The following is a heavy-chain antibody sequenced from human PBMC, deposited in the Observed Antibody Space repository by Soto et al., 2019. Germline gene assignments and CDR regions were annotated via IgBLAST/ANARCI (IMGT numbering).Heavy chain of an antibody. CDR2: ISDSDGTT. CDR3: AKDPYCSSISCYAGNFYY. D-gene: IGHD2-2*01. J-gene: IGHJ4*02. V-gene: IGHV3-23*01. Sequence: GGSLRLSCAASGFTFSNYPMSWVRQAPGKGLEWVSYISDSDGTTYYAESVKGRFTISRDNSKNTLYMKMNSLRAEDTAVYYFAKDPYCSSISCYAGNFYYWGQGALVTVSS. CDR1: GFTFSNYP.